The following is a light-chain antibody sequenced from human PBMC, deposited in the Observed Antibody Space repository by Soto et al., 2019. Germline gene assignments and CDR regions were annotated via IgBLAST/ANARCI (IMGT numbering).Light chain of an antibody. CDR1: QSISSY. Sequence: DIQMTQSPSSLSASVGDRVTITCRASQSISSYLNWYQQKPGKAPKLLIYAASSLQSGVPSRFSGSGSGTDFTLTISSLEPEDFAVYYCQQRSNRPPITFGQGTRLEIK. J-gene: IGKJ5*01. V-gene: IGKV1-39*01. CDR3: QQRSNRPPIT. CDR2: AAS.